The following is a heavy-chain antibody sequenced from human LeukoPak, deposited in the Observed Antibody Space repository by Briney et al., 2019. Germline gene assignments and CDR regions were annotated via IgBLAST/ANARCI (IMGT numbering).Heavy chain of an antibody. Sequence: ASVKVSCKASGYTFTSYDINWVRQATGQGLEWMGWMNPNSGNTGYAQKFQGRVTMTRNTSISTAYMELSSLRSEDTAVYYCARIGWLRTNTYYYYYYGMDVWGQGTTVTVSS. CDR1: GYTFTSYD. CDR3: ARIGWLRTNTYYYYYYGMDV. D-gene: IGHD5-12*01. CDR2: MNPNSGNT. J-gene: IGHJ6*02. V-gene: IGHV1-8*01.